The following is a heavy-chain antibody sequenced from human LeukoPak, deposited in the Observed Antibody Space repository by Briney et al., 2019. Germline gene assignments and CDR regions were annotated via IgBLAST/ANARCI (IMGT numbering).Heavy chain of an antibody. V-gene: IGHV3-9*01. CDR1: GFTFDDYA. D-gene: IGHD6-19*01. Sequence: GRSLRLSCAASGFTFDDYAMHWVRQAPGKGLEWVSGISWNSGSIGYADSAKGRFTISRDNAKNSLYLQMNSLRAEDTALYYCAKDKGSGVDYRGQGTLVTVSS. J-gene: IGHJ4*02. CDR3: AKDKGSGVDY. CDR2: ISWNSGSI.